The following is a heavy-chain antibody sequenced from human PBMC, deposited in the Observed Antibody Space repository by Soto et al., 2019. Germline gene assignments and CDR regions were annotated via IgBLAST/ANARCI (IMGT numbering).Heavy chain of an antibody. J-gene: IGHJ4*02. D-gene: IGHD5-12*01. Sequence: EVQLVESGGVSVQPGESLRLSCTASGLTLSNYWMHWVRQAPGKGLVWVSRINTDGSTTTYADSVKGRFTISRDNAKNTLYLQMNSLRDEDTAVYYCVRIRRGDGYTFGYWGQGTLVTVSS. CDR3: VRIRRGDGYTFGY. CDR1: GLTLSNYW. V-gene: IGHV3-74*01. CDR2: INTDGSTT.